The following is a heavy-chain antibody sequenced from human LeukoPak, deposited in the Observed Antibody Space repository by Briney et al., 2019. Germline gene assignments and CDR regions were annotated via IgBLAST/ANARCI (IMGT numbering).Heavy chain of an antibody. CDR3: ARGWGYYDILTGYSPLTTFDY. CDR2: IYYSGST. V-gene: IGHV4-59*01. CDR1: GGSISSYY. J-gene: IGHJ4*02. D-gene: IGHD3-9*01. Sequence: SETLSLTCTVSGGSISSYYWSWIRQPPGKGLEWIGYIYYSGSTNYNPSLKSRVTISVDTSKNQFSLKLSSVTAADTAVYYCARGWGYYDILTGYSPLTTFDYWGQGTRVTVSS.